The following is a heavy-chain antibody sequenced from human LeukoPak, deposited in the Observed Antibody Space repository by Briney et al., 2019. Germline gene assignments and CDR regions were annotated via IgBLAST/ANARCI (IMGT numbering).Heavy chain of an antibody. V-gene: IGHV3-7*01. CDR1: GFTFSSYW. J-gene: IGHJ4*02. CDR3: ARFSGYSYGGWFDY. D-gene: IGHD5-18*01. CDR2: IKQDGSEK. Sequence: PGGSLRLSCAASGFTFSSYWMSWVRQAPGKGLEWVANIKQDGSEKYYVDSVKGRFTISRDNAKNSLFLRMNTLRAEDTAVYYCARFSGYSYGGWFDYWGQGTLVTVSS.